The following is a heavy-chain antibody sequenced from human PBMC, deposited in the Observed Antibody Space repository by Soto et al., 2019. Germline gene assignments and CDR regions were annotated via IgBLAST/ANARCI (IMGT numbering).Heavy chain of an antibody. CDR2: ISGSGGST. D-gene: IGHD6-6*01. J-gene: IGHJ4*02. V-gene: IGHV3-23*01. CDR1: GFTFSSYA. CDR3: AKNTGVAGPYSSSSAVDY. Sequence: EVQLLESGGGLVQPGGSLRLSCAASGFTFSSYAMSWVRQAPGKGLEWVSAISGSGGSTYYADSVKGRFTISRDNSKNPLYLQMNSLRAEDTAVYYCAKNTGVAGPYSSSSAVDYWGQGTLVTVSS.